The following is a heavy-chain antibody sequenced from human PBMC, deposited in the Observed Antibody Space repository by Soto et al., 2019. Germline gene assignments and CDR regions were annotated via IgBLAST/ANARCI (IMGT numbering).Heavy chain of an antibody. CDR1: GGTFSSYA. CDR2: IIPIFGTA. D-gene: IGHD2-15*01. CDR3: GYLPDYYYGMDV. Sequence: QVQLVQSGAEVKKPGSSVKVSCKASGGTFSSYAISWVRQAPGQGLEWMGGIIPIFGTANYAQKFQGRVTITADESTSTDYMELSSLRSEDTAMYYCGYLPDYYYGMDVWGQGTTVTVSS. V-gene: IGHV1-69*12. J-gene: IGHJ6*02.